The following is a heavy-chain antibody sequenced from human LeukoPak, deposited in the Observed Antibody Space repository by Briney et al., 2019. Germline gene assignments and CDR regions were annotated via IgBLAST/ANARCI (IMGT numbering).Heavy chain of an antibody. D-gene: IGHD3-22*01. Sequence: GGSLRLSCAASGFTFSSYAMSWVRQAPGKGLEWVSAISGSGGSTYYAGSVKGRFTISGDNSKNTLYLQMNSLRAEDTAVYYCARNHITMIVVVNWGQGTLVTVSS. CDR3: ARNHITMIVVVN. V-gene: IGHV3-23*01. CDR2: ISGSGGST. J-gene: IGHJ4*02. CDR1: GFTFSSYA.